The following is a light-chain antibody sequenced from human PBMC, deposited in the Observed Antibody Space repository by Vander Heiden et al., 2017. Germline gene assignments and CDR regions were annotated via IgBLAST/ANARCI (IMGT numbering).Light chain of an antibody. V-gene: IGLV3-10*01. CDR3: YSTDRSGNIHVV. J-gene: IGLJ2*01. CDR1: ALPKKY. Sequence: SYELTQPPSVSVSPGQTARITCSGDALPKKYAYWYQQKAGQAPVLVIYEDRKRHFGSPERVAGSSSGTRATVTISGVQGEEEADYYCYSTDRSGNIHVVFGGGTKLTVL. CDR2: EDR.